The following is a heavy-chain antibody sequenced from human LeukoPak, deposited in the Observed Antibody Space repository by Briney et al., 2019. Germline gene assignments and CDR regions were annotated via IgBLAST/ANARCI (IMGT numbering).Heavy chain of an antibody. CDR3: ARARRWNAAVEGWWFDP. Sequence: SETLSLTCAVYGGSFSGYYWSWIRQPPGKGLEWIGEINHSGSTNYNPSLKSRVTISVDTSKNQFSLKLSSVTAADTAVYYCARARRWNAAVEGWWFDPWGQGTLVTVSS. CDR2: INHSGST. V-gene: IGHV4-34*01. CDR1: GGSFSGYY. D-gene: IGHD1-1*01. J-gene: IGHJ5*02.